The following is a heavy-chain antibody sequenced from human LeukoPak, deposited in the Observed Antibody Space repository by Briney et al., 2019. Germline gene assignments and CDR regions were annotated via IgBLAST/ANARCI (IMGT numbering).Heavy chain of an antibody. Sequence: LRLSCAASRVTFSSYVMSWIRQPPGKGLEWIGYIFYSGSTYYNPSLKSRVTISVDTSKNQFSLKLSSVTAADTAVYYCAREVISLGYYYYYMDVWGKGTTVTVSS. CDR1: RVTFSSYV. CDR2: IFYSGST. V-gene: IGHV4-30-4*07. CDR3: AREVISLGYYYYYMDV. D-gene: IGHD3-16*02. J-gene: IGHJ6*03.